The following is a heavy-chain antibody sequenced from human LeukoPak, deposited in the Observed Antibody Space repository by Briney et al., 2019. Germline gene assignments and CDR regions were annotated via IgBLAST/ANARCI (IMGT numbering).Heavy chain of an antibody. Sequence: PSETLSLTCAVYGGSFSGYYWSWIRQPPGKGLEWIGEINHSGSTNYNPSLKSRVTISVDTSKNQFSLKLSSVTAADTAVYYCARPGIAVAWKWYFDLWGRGTLVTVSS. CDR3: ARPGIAVAWKWYFDL. CDR2: INHSGST. V-gene: IGHV4-34*01. D-gene: IGHD6-19*01. CDR1: GGSFSGYY. J-gene: IGHJ2*01.